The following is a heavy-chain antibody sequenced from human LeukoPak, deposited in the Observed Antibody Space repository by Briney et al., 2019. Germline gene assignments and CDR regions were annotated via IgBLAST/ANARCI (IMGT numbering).Heavy chain of an antibody. D-gene: IGHD2-15*01. CDR1: GFPFSNHA. J-gene: IGHJ5*02. Sequence: GGSLRLSCAASGFPFSNHAMSWVRQPPGKGLEWVAAISNGNTYYADSVRGRFAISRDDSKNMVYLQMNSLRGEDTALYYCVREAGYCASVCLKSNWFDPWGQGTQVTVSS. V-gene: IGHV3-23*01. CDR3: VREAGYCASVCLKSNWFDP. CDR2: ISNGNT.